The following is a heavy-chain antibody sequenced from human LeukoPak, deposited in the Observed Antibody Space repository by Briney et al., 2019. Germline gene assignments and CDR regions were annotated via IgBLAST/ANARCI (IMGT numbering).Heavy chain of an antibody. V-gene: IGHV4-39*01. CDR1: GGSISSSSYY. D-gene: IGHD3-10*01. CDR2: IYYSGST. CDR3: ARGSYYYGSGSPNWFDP. J-gene: IGHJ5*02. Sequence: PSETLSLTCTVSGGSISSSSYYWGWIRQPPGKGLEGIGSIYYSGSTYYNPSLKSRVTISVDTSKNQFSLKLSSVSAADTAVYYCARGSYYYGSGSPNWFDPWGQGTLVTVSS.